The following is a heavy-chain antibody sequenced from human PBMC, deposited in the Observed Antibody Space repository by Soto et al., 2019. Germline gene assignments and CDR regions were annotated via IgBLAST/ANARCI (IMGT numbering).Heavy chain of an antibody. V-gene: IGHV4-39*01. D-gene: IGHD6-6*01. CDR1: GGSISSSSYY. Sequence: PSETLSLTCTVSGGSISSSSYYWGWIRQPPGKGLEWIGSIYYSGSTYYNPSLKSRVTISVDTPKNQFSLKLSSVTAADTAVYYCARQQLVWFDPWGQGTLVTVSS. CDR2: IYYSGST. CDR3: ARQQLVWFDP. J-gene: IGHJ5*02.